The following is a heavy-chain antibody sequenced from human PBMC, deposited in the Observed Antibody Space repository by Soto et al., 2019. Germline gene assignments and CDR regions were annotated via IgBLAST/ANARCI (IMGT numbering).Heavy chain of an antibody. D-gene: IGHD6-19*01. V-gene: IGHV3-30*18. J-gene: IGHJ4*02. CDR2: ISYDGNNK. CDR1: GFTFSSYG. Sequence: GGSLRLSCAASGFTFSSYGMHWVRQAPGKGLEWVAVISYDGNNKYYADSVKGRFTISRDNSKNTVDLQMNSLRAEDTAVYYCAKGGRQWLVTSDFNYWGQGALVTVSS. CDR3: AKGGRQWLVTSDFNY.